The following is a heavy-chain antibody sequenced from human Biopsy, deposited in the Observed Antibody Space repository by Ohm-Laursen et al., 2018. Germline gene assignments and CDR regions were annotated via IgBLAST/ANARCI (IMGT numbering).Heavy chain of an antibody. D-gene: IGHD2-15*01. J-gene: IGHJ3*02. CDR3: AKIHCSGGSCYPNAFDM. V-gene: IGHV3-9*01. CDR1: GFTFDDYA. Sequence: SLRLSCAASGFTFDDYAMHWVRQAPGKGLEWVSGISWNSVGIGYADSVKGRFTISRDNAKNFLYLQMNNLRPEDTALYYCAKIHCSGGSCYPNAFDMWGHGTRVTVS. CDR2: ISWNSVGI.